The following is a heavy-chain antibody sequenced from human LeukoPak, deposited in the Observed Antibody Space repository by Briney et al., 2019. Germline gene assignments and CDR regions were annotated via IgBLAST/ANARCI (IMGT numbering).Heavy chain of an antibody. Sequence: SETLSLTCAVYGGSFSGYYWSGIRQPPGKGLEWIGEINHSGSTNYNPSLKSRVTISVDTSKNQFSLKLSSVTAADTAVYYCARGSIYGSGSYYTSYFDYWGQGTLVTVSS. V-gene: IGHV4-34*01. CDR2: INHSGST. CDR1: GGSFSGYY. D-gene: IGHD3-10*01. CDR3: ARGSIYGSGSYYTSYFDY. J-gene: IGHJ4*02.